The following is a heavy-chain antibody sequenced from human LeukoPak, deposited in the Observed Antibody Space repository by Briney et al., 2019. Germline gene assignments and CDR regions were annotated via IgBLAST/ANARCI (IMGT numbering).Heavy chain of an antibody. CDR1: GGSLSRRCYF. CDR3: ARVRSGGAWFDF. CDR2: IYYSGST. Sequence: SETLSLTCTVWGGSLSRRCYFWGWIRQPPGKGLEWIGSIYYSGSTYYNPALKSRLTISRDTSNNEFSLKLPSVSAAAAAVHFCARVRSGGAWFDFWGQGTLVTVSS. J-gene: IGHJ4*02. D-gene: IGHD6-19*01. V-gene: IGHV4-39*07.